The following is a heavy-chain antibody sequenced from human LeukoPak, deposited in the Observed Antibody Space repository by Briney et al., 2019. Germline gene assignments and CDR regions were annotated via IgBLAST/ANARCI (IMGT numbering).Heavy chain of an antibody. V-gene: IGHV4-59*01. CDR3: ARVSSSGWNFDY. D-gene: IGHD6-19*01. CDR1: GGSISSYY. J-gene: IGHJ4*02. CDR2: IYYSGST. Sequence: SETLSLTCTVSGGSISSYYWSWIRQPPGKGLEWIGYIYYSGSTNYNPSLKSRVTISVDTSKNQFSLKLSSVTAADTAVYYCARVSSSGWNFDYWGQGTLVTVSS.